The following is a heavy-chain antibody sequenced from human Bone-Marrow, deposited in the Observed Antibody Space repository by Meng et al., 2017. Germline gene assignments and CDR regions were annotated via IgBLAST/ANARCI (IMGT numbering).Heavy chain of an antibody. CDR1: GSSFSTYT. Sequence: QVQLVQSGAEVKKPGSPVKVACKTSGSSFSTYTFSWVRQAPGQGLEWMGGLIPVLDKAKSAPRFQDRVTFTADETTSTAYMELSSLTFEDTAVYFCARGRGNQPLFDFWGQGTLVTVSS. D-gene: IGHD2/OR15-2a*01. J-gene: IGHJ4*02. CDR2: LIPVLDKA. CDR3: ARGRGNQPLFDF. V-gene: IGHV1-69*10.